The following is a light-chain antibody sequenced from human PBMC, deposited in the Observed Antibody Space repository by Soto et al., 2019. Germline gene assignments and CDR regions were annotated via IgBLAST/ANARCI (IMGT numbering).Light chain of an antibody. CDR2: EGT. V-gene: IGLV2-23*01. CDR1: TSDVGGYNL. CDR3: CSYASSSSYV. Sequence: QSVLTQPASVSGSPGQSITISCSGTTSDVGGYNLVSWYQQHTAKAPKLLIYEGTQRPSGASSRFSGSKSGNTASLTISGLQAEDEADYYCCSYASSSSYVFGTGTRSPS. J-gene: IGLJ1*01.